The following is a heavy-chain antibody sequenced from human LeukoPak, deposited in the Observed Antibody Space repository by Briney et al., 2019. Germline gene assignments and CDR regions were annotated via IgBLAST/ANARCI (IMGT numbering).Heavy chain of an antibody. Sequence: PGGSLRLSCAASGFTFSSYAMSWVRQAPGKGLQWISVLSGSGGSTYYADSVKGRFTISRDNSKNTLFLQMNSLRAEDTAVYYCAKGHNYGDYGIYFDYWGQGTLVTVSS. V-gene: IGHV3-23*01. CDR1: GFTFSSYA. D-gene: IGHD4-17*01. CDR2: LSGSGGST. J-gene: IGHJ4*02. CDR3: AKGHNYGDYGIYFDY.